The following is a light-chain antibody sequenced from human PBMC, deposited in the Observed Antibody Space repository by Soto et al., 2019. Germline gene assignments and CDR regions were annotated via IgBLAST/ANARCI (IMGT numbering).Light chain of an antibody. CDR2: GVS. J-gene: IGKJ5*01. Sequence: ELVLTQSPGTLSLSPGASATLSCSASQPVSSNFLAWYQQKPGQAPRLLIYGVSSRASGIPDRFFGSGSGADFTLTINRLEPEDFAVYYCQQYANSPITFGQGTRLEIK. CDR3: QQYANSPIT. V-gene: IGKV3-20*01. CDR1: QPVSSNF.